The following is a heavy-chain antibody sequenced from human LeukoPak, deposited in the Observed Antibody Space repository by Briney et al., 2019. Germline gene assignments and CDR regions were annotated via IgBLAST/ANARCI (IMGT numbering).Heavy chain of an antibody. Sequence: PSETLSLTCAVNGGSFSGYYWNWIRQSPGKGLEWIGEIIHSGRANYSPSLKSRLTLSVDPSMNHFSMRLSSVTAADTAVYYCARGTVLTGYASFDYWGQGALVTVSS. CDR3: ARGTVLTGYASFDY. CDR2: IIHSGRA. V-gene: IGHV4-34*01. D-gene: IGHD3-16*01. CDR1: GGSFSGYY. J-gene: IGHJ4*02.